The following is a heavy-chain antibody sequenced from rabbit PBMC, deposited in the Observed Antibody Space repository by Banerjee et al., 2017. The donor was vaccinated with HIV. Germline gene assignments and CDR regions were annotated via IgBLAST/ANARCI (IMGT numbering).Heavy chain of an antibody. CDR1: GFSFSSSYSYW. Sequence: QEQLEESGGDLVKPEGSLTLTCTASGFSFSSSYSYWICWVRQAPGKGLEWIGCIYTGSGSGYYASWAKGRFTISNTSSTTVPLQMTSRTDADTATYFCARDPPYNYADYGDVYGMDLWGPGTLVTVS. J-gene: IGHJ6*01. D-gene: IGHD2-1*01. CDR3: ARDPPYNYADYGDVYGMDL. V-gene: IGHV1S45*01. CDR2: IYTGSGSG.